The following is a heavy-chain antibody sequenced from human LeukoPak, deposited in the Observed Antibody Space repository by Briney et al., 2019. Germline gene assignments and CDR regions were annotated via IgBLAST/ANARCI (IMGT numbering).Heavy chain of an antibody. J-gene: IGHJ4*02. CDR2: IYYTGST. Sequence: SETLSLTCSVSGGSISSYYWSWIRQPPGKGLEWIGYIYYTGSTNYNPSLKSRVTISLDTSRNQFSLRLSSVTAADTAVYYCARADFWSALDSRGQGTLVTVSS. D-gene: IGHD3-3*01. CDR1: GGSISSYY. V-gene: IGHV4-59*01. CDR3: ARADFWSALDS.